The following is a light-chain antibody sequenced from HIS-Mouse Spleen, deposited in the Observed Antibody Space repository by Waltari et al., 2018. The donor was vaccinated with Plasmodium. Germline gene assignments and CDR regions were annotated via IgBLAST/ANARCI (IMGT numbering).Light chain of an antibody. CDR3: MSWPSSASGV. CDR1: SAITVGSNN. CDR2: YYSDADK. J-gene: IGLJ3*02. Sequence: QPVLPQPPSSSAPPGESARPTRTLPSAITVGSNNIYWYHQTPGSPPRYLLYYYSDADKGQGSGVPSRFSGSKDASANTGILLISGLQSEDEADYYCMSWPSSASGVFGGGTKLTVL. V-gene: IGLV5-37*01.